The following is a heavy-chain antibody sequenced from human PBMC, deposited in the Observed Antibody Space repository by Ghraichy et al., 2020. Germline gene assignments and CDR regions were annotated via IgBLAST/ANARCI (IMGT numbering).Heavy chain of an antibody. J-gene: IGHJ4*02. D-gene: IGHD3/OR15-3a*01. CDR2: LSPAANII. CDR3: ARGEFGLVD. Sequence: GGSLRLSGAASGFSLTESWMYWVRQVPGKGLVWVSHLSPAANIINYVESVRGRFTISRDTAKNTWFLQMDSLRVDDTAIYYCARGEFGLVDWGRGTLVTVSA. CDR1: GFSLTESW. V-gene: IGHV3-74*01.